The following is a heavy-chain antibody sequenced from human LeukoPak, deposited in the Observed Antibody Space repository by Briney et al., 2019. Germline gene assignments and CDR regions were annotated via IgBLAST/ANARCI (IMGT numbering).Heavy chain of an antibody. CDR3: AREKVEYSYGLFDY. D-gene: IGHD5-18*01. CDR1: GGSFSGYY. CDR2: INHSGST. Sequence: SETLSLTCAVYGGSFSGYYWSWIRQPPGKGLEWIGEINHSGSTNYDPSLKSRVTISVDTSKNQFSLKLSSVTAADTAVYYCAREKVEYSYGLFDYWGQGTLVTASS. J-gene: IGHJ4*02. V-gene: IGHV4-34*01.